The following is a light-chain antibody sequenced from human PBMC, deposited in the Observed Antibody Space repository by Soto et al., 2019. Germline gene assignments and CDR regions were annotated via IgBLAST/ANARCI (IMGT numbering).Light chain of an antibody. CDR3: QQYHSYWT. J-gene: IGKJ1*01. V-gene: IGKV1-5*01. CDR1: QNIRSL. CDR2: DAS. Sequence: DFQMTQSPSTLSSSLGDRVTITCRASQNIRSLLAWFQQKPGKAPKLLIYDASSLESGVPQRFSGSGSGTEFTLTIRSLKTDDFSTYYCQQYHSYWTFGQGTKVDIK.